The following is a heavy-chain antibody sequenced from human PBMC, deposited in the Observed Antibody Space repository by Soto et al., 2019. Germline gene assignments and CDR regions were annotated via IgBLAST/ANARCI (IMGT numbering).Heavy chain of an antibody. CDR1: GFTFSSYW. CDR3: ASLPLTPLFCSSTSCYRAYNWFDP. Sequence: GGSLRLSCAASGFTFSSYWMSWVRQAPGKGLEWAANIKQDGSEKYYVDSVKGRFTISRDNAKNSLYLQMNSLRAEDTAVYYCASLPLTPLFCSSTSCYRAYNWFDPWGQGTLVTVSS. CDR2: IKQDGSEK. D-gene: IGHD2-2*01. V-gene: IGHV3-7*01. J-gene: IGHJ5*02.